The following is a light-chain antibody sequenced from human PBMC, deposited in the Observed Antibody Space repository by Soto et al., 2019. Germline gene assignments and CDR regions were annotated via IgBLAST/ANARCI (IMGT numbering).Light chain of an antibody. Sequence: QLVLTQPPSASGTPGQRVTFSCSGGRSNIGSNYVFWYQQFPGTAPKLVIYRNNQRPSGVPDRFSGSKSGTSASLAISGLRSEDEADYYCTSWDDSLYHVVFGGGTQLTVL. CDR2: RNN. J-gene: IGLJ2*01. V-gene: IGLV1-47*01. CDR1: RSNIGSNY. CDR3: TSWDDSLYHVV.